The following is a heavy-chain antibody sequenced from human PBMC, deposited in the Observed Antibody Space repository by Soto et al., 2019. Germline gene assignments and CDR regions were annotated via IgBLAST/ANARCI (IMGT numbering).Heavy chain of an antibody. Sequence: GASVKVSCKASGGTFSSYAISWVRQAPGQGLEWMGGIIPIFGTANYAQKFQGRVTITADESTSTAYMELSSLRSEDTAVYYCERLAGYCSTNGCHGDYAMDVWGQGTTVTVSS. CDR3: ERLAGYCSTNGCHGDYAMDV. CDR1: GGTFSSYA. D-gene: IGHD2-2*01. V-gene: IGHV1-69*13. CDR2: IIPIFGTA. J-gene: IGHJ6*02.